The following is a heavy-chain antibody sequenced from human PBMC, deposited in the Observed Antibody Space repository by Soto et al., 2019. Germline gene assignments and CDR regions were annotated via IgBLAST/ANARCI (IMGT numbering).Heavy chain of an antibody. CDR3: SRGPNSDC. V-gene: IGHV3-53*01. Sequence: EERLVQSGGGLVQPGGSLRLSCAGSGFSVGGNYMSWVRQAPGKGLELVSLIYSGGNPFYADSMKGRFTLSRDNSNNMLYLQMDSLRAEDTAVYYCSRGPNSDCWGQGTLFIVSS. J-gene: IGHJ4*02. CDR2: IYSGGNP. CDR1: GFSVGGNY. D-gene: IGHD2-21*01.